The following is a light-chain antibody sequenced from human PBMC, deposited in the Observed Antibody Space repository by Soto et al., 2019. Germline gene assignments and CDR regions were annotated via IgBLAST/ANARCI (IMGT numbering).Light chain of an antibody. J-gene: IGLJ2*01. CDR3: CSYAGDYTLV. V-gene: IGLV2-11*01. Sequence: QSVLTQPRSVSGAPGQSVTISCTGTNNDVADYNYVSWYQRHPGKAPQLIIFDVDKRPSGVPDRFSGSKSGNTASLTISGLQIEDEATFYCCSYAGDYTLVFGGGTKLTVL. CDR1: NNDVADYNY. CDR2: DVD.